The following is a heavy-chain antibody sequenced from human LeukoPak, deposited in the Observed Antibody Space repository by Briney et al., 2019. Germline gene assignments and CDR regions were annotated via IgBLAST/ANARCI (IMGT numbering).Heavy chain of an antibody. V-gene: IGHV4-39*07. CDR3: AREGLVATRGYYYYYMDV. J-gene: IGHJ6*03. Sequence: PSEILSLTCNVSGGSISSSSYYWGWIRQPPGKGLEWIGSIYYSGYTYHNPSLKSRVTISVDTSKNQFSLKLSSVTAADTAVYYCAREGLVATRGYYYYYMDVWGKGTTVTVSS. CDR2: IYYSGYT. D-gene: IGHD5-12*01. CDR1: GGSISSSSYY.